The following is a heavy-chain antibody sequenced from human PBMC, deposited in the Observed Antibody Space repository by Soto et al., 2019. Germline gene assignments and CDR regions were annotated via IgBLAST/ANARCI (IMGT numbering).Heavy chain of an antibody. CDR1: GDTFTFYS. V-gene: IGHV1-69*02. J-gene: IGHJ4*02. CDR3: ASSYGSGYRAFDY. Sequence: QVQLVQSGAEVKKPGSSVRVSCKASGDTFTFYSINWVRQAPGLGLEWMGRINPILSMSNYAQRFQGRVTLTAHKSTGTAYLELSSLRPEATAMYYCASSYGSGYRAFDYWGQGALVTVSS. D-gene: IGHD3-10*01. CDR2: INPILSMS.